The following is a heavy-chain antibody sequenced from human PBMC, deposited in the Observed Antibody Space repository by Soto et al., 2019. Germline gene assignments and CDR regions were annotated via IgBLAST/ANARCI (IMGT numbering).Heavy chain of an antibody. V-gene: IGHV1-3*01. CDR2: INAGTGNT. J-gene: IGHJ4*02. D-gene: IGHD1-26*01. Sequence: QVQLVQSGAEVKKPGASVKVSCKASGYTFTSYAMHWVRQAPGQRLEWMGWINAGTGNTKYSQKFQGRVTITRDTYGSTAYMELSSRRSEDTAVYYWARGVGSGLSDEWGQGTLVTVSS. CDR3: ARGVGSGLSDE. CDR1: GYTFTSYA.